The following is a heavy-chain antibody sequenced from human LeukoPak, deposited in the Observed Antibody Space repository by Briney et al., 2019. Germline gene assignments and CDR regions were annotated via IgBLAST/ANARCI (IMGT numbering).Heavy chain of an antibody. CDR2: IYYSGST. J-gene: IGHJ5*02. CDR3: ARDRGEAYNP. V-gene: IGHV4-31*03. Sequence: SQTLSLTCTVSGGSISSGGYYWSWIRQHPGKGLEWIGYIYYSGSTYYNPSPKSRVTISVDTSKNQFSLKVSSVTAADTAVYYCARDRGEAYNPWGQGTLVTVSS. D-gene: IGHD3-10*01. CDR1: GGSISSGGYY.